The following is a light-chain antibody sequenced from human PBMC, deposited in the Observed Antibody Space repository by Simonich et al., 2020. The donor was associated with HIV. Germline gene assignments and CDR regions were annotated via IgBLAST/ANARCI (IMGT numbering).Light chain of an antibody. CDR3: QQSYSTPGT. CDR2: SAS. Sequence: DIQMTQSPSSLSASVGDRVTITCRASQSISTYLNWDQQKPGTAPKLLIYSASSLQGGVPSRFSGSGSGTDFTLTISSLQPEDFATYYCQQSYSTPGTFGGGTRVEIK. V-gene: IGKV1-39*01. CDR1: QSISTY. J-gene: IGKJ4*01.